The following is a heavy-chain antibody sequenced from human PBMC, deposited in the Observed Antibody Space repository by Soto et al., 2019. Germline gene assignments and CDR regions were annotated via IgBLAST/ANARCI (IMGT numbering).Heavy chain of an antibody. CDR1: GFTFNNAW. J-gene: IGHJ4*02. Sequence: GGSLRLSCAASGFTFNNAWMYWVRQPTGKGLEWVGRIKSKTDGGTTDYAAPVKGRFTISRDDSKNTLYLLMNSLKMEDTAVYYCITTRIWIYYYDSTGFDYWGQGTLLTVSS. CDR2: IKSKTDGGTT. CDR3: ITTRIWIYYYDSTGFDY. D-gene: IGHD3-22*01. V-gene: IGHV3-15*07.